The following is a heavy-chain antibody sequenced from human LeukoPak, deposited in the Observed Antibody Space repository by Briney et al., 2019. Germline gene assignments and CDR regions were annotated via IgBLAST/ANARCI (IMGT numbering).Heavy chain of an antibody. J-gene: IGHJ1*01. CDR1: GFTFSSYA. CDR3: AKDTSRDGGASGGYFHH. CDR2: ISGSGDRT. Sequence: GGSLRLSCAASGFTFSSYAMNWVRQAPGNGLECVSTISGSGDRTYYADSVKGRFTIFRDNSKNTVFVQMNSLRDEDTAVYYCAKDTSRDGGASGGYFHHWGRGTLVTVSS. V-gene: IGHV3-23*01. D-gene: IGHD4-17*01.